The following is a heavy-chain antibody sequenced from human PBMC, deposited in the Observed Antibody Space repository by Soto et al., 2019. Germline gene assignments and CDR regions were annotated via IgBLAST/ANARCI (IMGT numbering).Heavy chain of an antibody. V-gene: IGHV1-46*01. D-gene: IGHD2-15*01. CDR3: ARGWPDLATIGRFDY. CDR2: IHYSGATP. J-gene: IGHJ4*02. CDR1: GYTFTNYY. Sequence: QVQLVQSGAEVKRPGASVKVSCKASGYTFTNYYMHWVRQAPGQGLEWMGVIHYSGATPTYAQKFQGRVTMARDTSTSTVYVELSSLTAEDTAVYYCARGWPDLATIGRFDYWGQGTLVTVSS.